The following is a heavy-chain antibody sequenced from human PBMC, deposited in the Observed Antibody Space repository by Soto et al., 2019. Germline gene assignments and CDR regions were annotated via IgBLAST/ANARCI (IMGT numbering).Heavy chain of an antibody. CDR1: GLAFRSFL. D-gene: IGHD3-16*02. CDR2: INQDGRDT. Sequence: EVQLVESGGGLVRPGGSLRLSCAASGLAFRSFLMSWVRQPPGGGLEWVANINQDGRDTYYSDSVRDRFTISRDNAANSLFLHMNSLGAEDTAVYSCATYHDDEWESYRHRYWGQGTLVTVSS. J-gene: IGHJ4*02. CDR3: ATYHDDEWESYRHRY. V-gene: IGHV3-7*01.